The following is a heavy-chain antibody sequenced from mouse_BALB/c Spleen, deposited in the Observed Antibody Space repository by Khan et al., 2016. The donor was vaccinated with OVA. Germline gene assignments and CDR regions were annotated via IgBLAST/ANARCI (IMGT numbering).Heavy chain of an antibody. Sequence: VQLQQSGGEVVRPGTSVKISCKASGYTFTNYWLGWVKQRPGHGLEWIGDIYPGGYFTNYNEKFKGKATLTVDTSSTTANMQLSSLTSEDSAVYFGVRWATWYFDVWGAGTSVTVSS. CDR2: IYPGGYFT. D-gene: IGHD3-1*01. J-gene: IGHJ1*01. CDR3: VRWATWYFDV. CDR1: GYTFTNYW. V-gene: IGHV1-63*02.